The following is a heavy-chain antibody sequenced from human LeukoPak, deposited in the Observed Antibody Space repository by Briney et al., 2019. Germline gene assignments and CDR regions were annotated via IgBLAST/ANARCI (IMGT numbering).Heavy chain of an antibody. D-gene: IGHD3-22*01. V-gene: IGHV3-53*01. CDR3: ALDSSGYYYFDY. CDR1: GFSVSSNY. J-gene: IGHJ4*02. CDR2: IYSGGST. Sequence: GGSLRLSCAASGFSVSSNYMSWVRQAPGKGLEWVSVIYSGGSTYYADSVKGRFTISRDNSKNTVYLQMNSLRAEDTAVYYCALDSSGYYYFDYWGQGTLVTVSS.